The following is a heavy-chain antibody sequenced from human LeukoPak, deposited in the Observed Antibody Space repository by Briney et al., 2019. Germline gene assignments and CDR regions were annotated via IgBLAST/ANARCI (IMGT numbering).Heavy chain of an antibody. CDR3: AKGGIAVADTLFPGLYYFDY. D-gene: IGHD6-19*01. J-gene: IGHJ4*02. V-gene: IGHV3-30*02. CDR1: GFTFSSYG. CDR2: IRYDGSNK. Sequence: QPGGSLRLSCAASGFTFSSYGMHWVRQAPGKGLEWVAFIRYDGSNKYYADSVKGRFTISRDNSKNTLYLQMNSLRAEDTAVYYCAKGGIAVADTLFPGLYYFDYWGQGTLVTVSS.